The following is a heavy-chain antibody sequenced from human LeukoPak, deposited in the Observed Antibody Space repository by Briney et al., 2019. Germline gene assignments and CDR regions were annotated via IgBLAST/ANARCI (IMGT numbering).Heavy chain of an antibody. V-gene: IGHV2-5*01. J-gene: IGHJ4*02. CDR3: AGEHNTCFDY. D-gene: IGHD1/OR15-1a*01. Sequence: SGPTLVNPTQTLTLTCRFSGFSLSSGGVGVAWIRQHPGKALECLAVVRWNEDKRYSPSLKSRLTITKDTSKNQVVLTMTNLDPVDTATYYCAGEHNTCFDYWGQGTLVTVSS. CDR2: VRWNEDK. CDR1: GFSLSSGGVG.